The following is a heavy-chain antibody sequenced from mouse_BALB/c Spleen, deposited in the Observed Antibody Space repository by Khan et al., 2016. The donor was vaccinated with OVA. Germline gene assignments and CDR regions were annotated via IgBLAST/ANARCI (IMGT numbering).Heavy chain of an antibody. CDR1: GYTFTDYA. CDR2: ISTYSGST. CDR3: ARPAYDGYYDY. V-gene: IGHV1S137*01. D-gene: IGHD2-3*01. Sequence: VQLQESGPELVRPGVSVKISCKGSGYTFTDYAMYWVKQSHAKSLEWIGLISTYSGSTNYNQKFKGKVTMTVDKSSSAAYMELASLTSEVSAIYYCARPAYDGYYDYWGQGTTLTVSS. J-gene: IGHJ2*01.